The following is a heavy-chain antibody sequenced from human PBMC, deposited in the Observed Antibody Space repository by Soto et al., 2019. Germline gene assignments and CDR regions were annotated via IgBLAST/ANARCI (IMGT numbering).Heavy chain of an antibody. CDR2: IYTTGNT. Sequence: PSETLSLTCTVSGGSLNNYYWSWIRQPAGKGLEWIGRIYTTGNTNYKSPLRSRVTMSVDTSKNQFSLKLRFLTAADTAMYYCARGSLQFDPWGQGTLVTVSS. V-gene: IGHV4-4*07. CDR1: GGSLNNYY. CDR3: ARGSLQFDP. J-gene: IGHJ5*02.